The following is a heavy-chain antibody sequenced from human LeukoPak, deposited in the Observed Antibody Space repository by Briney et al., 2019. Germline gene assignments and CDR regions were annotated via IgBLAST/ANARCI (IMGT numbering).Heavy chain of an antibody. CDR3: AKDPSYYYGSGYFDY. D-gene: IGHD3-10*01. J-gene: IGHJ4*02. V-gene: IGHV3-21*01. CDR2: ITATSLHI. CDR1: GVTFSGYS. Sequence: AGGSLRLSCAASGVTFSGYSMNWVRQAPGKGLEWVSAITATSLHIYYADSVKGRFTISRDNAKNSLYLQMNSLRVEDTALYYCAKDPSYYYGSGYFDYWGQGTLVTVSS.